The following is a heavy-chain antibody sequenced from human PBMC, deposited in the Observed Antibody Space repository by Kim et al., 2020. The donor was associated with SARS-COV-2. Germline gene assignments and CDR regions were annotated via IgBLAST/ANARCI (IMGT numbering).Heavy chain of an antibody. D-gene: IGHD3-22*01. CDR3: ARDVWDFSDRSGVSY. V-gene: IGHV3-48*02. J-gene: IGHJ4*02. Sequence: GGSLRLSCAASGFSFSTSHMNWFRQAPGKGLEWVSYISSSSINIEYAESVKGRFTSSRDNAKKSLYLQMNTLRDEDTAVYYCARDVWDFSDRSGVSYWGQGTLVTVSS. CDR2: ISSSSINI. CDR1: GFSFSTSH.